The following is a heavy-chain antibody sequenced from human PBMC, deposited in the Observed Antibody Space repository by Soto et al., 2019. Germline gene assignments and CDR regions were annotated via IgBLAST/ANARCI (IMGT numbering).Heavy chain of an antibody. CDR1: GGSISSSSYY. CDR2: IYYSGST. D-gene: IGHD3-16*02. Sequence: QLQLQESGPGLVKPSETLSLTCTVSGGSISSSSYYWGWIRQPPGKGLEWIGSIYYSGSTYYNPSLKSRVTISVDTSKNQFSLKLSSVTAADTAVHYCARHVSGVIDYWGQGTLVTVSS. J-gene: IGHJ4*02. CDR3: ARHVSGVIDY. V-gene: IGHV4-39*01.